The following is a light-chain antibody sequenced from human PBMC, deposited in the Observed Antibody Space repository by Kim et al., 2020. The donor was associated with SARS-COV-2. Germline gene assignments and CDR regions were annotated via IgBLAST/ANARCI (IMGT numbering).Light chain of an antibody. V-gene: IGLV2-14*03. CDR2: DVS. CDR1: SSDVGGYTY. Sequence: GQSITISGTGTSSDVGGYTYVSWYQQHPGKAPKLMIYDVSNRPSGVSNRFSGSKSGNTASLTISGLQAEDEADYYCSSYTSSSTRVFGGGTQLTVL. J-gene: IGLJ3*02. CDR3: SSYTSSSTRV.